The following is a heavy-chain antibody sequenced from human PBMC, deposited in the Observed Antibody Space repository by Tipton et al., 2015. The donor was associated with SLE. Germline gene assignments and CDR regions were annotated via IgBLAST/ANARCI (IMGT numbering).Heavy chain of an antibody. D-gene: IGHD3-10*01. J-gene: IGHJ4*02. CDR2: IFYSGIT. Sequence: TLSLTCTVPGDFINTYYWTWFRQPPGGGLDWIGYIFYSGITKYNPSLKSRVSLSIDTSKNQFSLKLNSVTAADTAIYYCAAELGSGRIHYWGQGTLVTVSS. CDR3: AAELGSGRIHY. CDR1: GDFINTYY. V-gene: IGHV4-59*13.